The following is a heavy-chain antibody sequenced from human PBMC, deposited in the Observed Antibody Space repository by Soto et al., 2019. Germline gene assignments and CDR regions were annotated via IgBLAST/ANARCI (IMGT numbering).Heavy chain of an antibody. CDR2: IIPIFGTA. CDR1: GGTFSSYA. Sequence: GASVKVSCKASGGTFSSYAISWVRQAPGQGLEWIGGIIPIFGTANYAQKFQGRVTITADKSTSTAYKELSSLRSDDTSVYYCARVDQYCSGGSCYPYYYYGMDVWGQGTTVTVSS. J-gene: IGHJ6*02. CDR3: ARVDQYCSGGSCYPYYYYGMDV. V-gene: IGHV1-69*06. D-gene: IGHD2-15*01.